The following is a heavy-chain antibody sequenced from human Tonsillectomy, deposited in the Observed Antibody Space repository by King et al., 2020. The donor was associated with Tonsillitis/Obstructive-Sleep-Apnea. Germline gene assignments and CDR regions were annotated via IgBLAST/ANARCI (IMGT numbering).Heavy chain of an antibody. CDR2: INHSGST. D-gene: IGHD3-9*01. CDR1: GGSFNYYY. CDR3: ARGPDYDILTGSDYYYYYAIDV. V-gene: IGHV4-34*01. J-gene: IGHJ6*02. Sequence: VQLQQWGTGLLKPSETLSLTCAVYGGSFNYYYWNWIRQSPGKGLEWIGEINHSGSTNYNPSLKSRVTISVDTSKNHFSLKLSSVTAADTAVYYCARGPDYDILTGSDYYYYYAIDVWGQGTTVTVSS.